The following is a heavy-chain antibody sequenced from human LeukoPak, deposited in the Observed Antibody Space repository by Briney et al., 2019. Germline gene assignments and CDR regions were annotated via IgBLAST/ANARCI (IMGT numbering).Heavy chain of an antibody. J-gene: IGHJ4*02. V-gene: IGHV4-31*03. Sequence: PSQTLSLTCTVSGGSITSAGYYWSWIRQHPGKGLEWIGYIYYSGSTYYNPSLKSRVTISLDTSKNQFSLKLSSVTAADTAVYYCARDLSRDGYNLNWGQGTLVTVSS. D-gene: IGHD5-24*01. CDR3: ARDLSRDGYNLN. CDR2: IYYSGST. CDR1: GGSITSAGYY.